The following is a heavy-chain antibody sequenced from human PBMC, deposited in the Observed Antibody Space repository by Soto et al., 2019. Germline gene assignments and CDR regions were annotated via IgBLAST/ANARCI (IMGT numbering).Heavy chain of an antibody. CDR2: ISYDGSNK. J-gene: IGHJ6*02. V-gene: IGHV3-30-3*01. CDR1: GFTFSSYA. CDR3: ARAPYDFWSGYPIDYYYGMDV. D-gene: IGHD3-3*01. Sequence: GGSLRLSCAASGFTFSSYAMHWVRQAPGKGLEWVAVISYDGSNKYYADSVKGRFTISRDNSKNTLYLQMNSLRAEDTAVYYCARAPYDFWSGYPIDYYYGMDVWGQGTTVTVSS.